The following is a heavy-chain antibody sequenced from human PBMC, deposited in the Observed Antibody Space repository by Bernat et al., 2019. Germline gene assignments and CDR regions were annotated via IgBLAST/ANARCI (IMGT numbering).Heavy chain of an antibody. CDR1: GFTFSSYA. Sequence: QVQLVESGGGVVQPGRSLRLSCAASGFTFSSYAMHWVRQAPGKGLEWVAVISYDGSNKYYADSVKGRFTISRDNSKNTLYLQMNSLRAEDTAVYYCAREAIAAADYYYYMDVWGKGTTVTVSS. J-gene: IGHJ6*03. D-gene: IGHD6-13*01. CDR2: ISYDGSNK. CDR3: AREAIAAADYYYYMDV. V-gene: IGHV3-30*01.